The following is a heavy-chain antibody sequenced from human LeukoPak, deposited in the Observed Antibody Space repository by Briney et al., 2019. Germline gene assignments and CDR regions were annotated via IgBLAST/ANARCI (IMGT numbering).Heavy chain of an antibody. CDR2: INPNSGGT. Sequence: ASVKVSFKASGYTFTGYYMHWVRQAPGQGLEWMGWINPNSGGTNYAQGFQGWVTMTRDTSISTAYMELSRLRSDDTAVYYCARETGRGYGSGSYYDYWGQGTLVTVSS. J-gene: IGHJ4*02. D-gene: IGHD3-10*01. CDR1: GYTFTGYY. CDR3: ARETGRGYGSGSYYDY. V-gene: IGHV1-2*04.